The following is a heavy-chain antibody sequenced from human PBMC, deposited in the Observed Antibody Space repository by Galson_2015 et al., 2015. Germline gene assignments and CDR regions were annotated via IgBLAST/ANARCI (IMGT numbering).Heavy chain of an antibody. Sequence: PALVKPTQTLTLTCTLSGFSLSTGGVGVAWVRQPPGKALEWLALIFWNEDKRYNPSLKSRLAITKDTSKNQVVLTMTNMDPVDTSSYFCPHRLVGPVRSPRLDYWGQGTLVTVSS. V-gene: IGHV2-5*01. CDR2: IFWNEDK. CDR1: GFSLSTGGVG. J-gene: IGHJ4*02. D-gene: IGHD1-26*01. CDR3: PHRLVGPVRSPRLDY.